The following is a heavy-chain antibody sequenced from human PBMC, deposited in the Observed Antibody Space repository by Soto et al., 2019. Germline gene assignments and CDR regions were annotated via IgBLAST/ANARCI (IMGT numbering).Heavy chain of an antibody. V-gene: IGHV1-69*02. Sequence: QVQLVQSGAEVKKPGSSVNVSCKASGGTFNTHTVTWVRQVPGQGLEWMGRVIPFLGVANSAQRFQGRVSITADKATGTAYMELSRLTSEDTAMYYCARVASSTNWTVGALDLWGQGTMVTVSS. D-gene: IGHD1-1*01. CDR2: VIPFLGVA. CDR3: ARVASSTNWTVGALDL. CDR1: GGTFNTHT. J-gene: IGHJ3*01.